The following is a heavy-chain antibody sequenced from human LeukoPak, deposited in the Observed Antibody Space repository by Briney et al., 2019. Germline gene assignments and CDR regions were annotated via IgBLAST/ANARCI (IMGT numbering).Heavy chain of an antibody. J-gene: IGHJ4*02. Sequence: PGGSLRLSCAASGFTFSTYAMSWVRQAAGKGLEWVSGISGGGGSTYYADSVKGRFTISRDNSKNTLYLQMNSLRAEDTAVYYGAKDWKEVGYYASGSCYSDYWGQGTLVTVSS. CDR3: AKDWKEVGYYASGSCYSDY. CDR2: ISGGGGST. CDR1: GFTFSTYA. D-gene: IGHD2-15*01. V-gene: IGHV3-23*01.